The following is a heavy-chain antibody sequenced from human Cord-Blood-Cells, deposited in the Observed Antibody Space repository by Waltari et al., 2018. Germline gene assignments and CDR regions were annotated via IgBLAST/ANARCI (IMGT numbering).Heavy chain of an antibody. CDR3: ARKIGGINIVATDWYFDL. D-gene: IGHD5-12*01. J-gene: IGHJ2*01. CDR1: GGTFSSYA. V-gene: IGHV1-69*01. Sequence: QVQLVQSGAEVKKPGSSVKVSCKASGGTFSSYAISWVRQAPGQGLEWMGGIIPIFGTANYAQKFQGRVTITADESTSTAYMELSSLRSEDTAVYYCARKIGGINIVATDWYFDLWGRGTLVTVSS. CDR2: IIPIFGTA.